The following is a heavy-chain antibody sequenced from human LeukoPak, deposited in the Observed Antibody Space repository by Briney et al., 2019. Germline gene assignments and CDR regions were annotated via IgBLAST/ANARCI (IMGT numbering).Heavy chain of an antibody. CDR3: ARHGSRFDWLSSFDY. D-gene: IGHD3-9*01. V-gene: IGHV4-39*01. CDR1: GGSISSSSYY. J-gene: IGHJ4*02. Sequence: SETLSLTCTVSGGSISSSSYYWGWIRQPPGKGLEWIGSIYYSGSTYYNPSLKSRVTISVDTSKNQFSLKLSSVTAADTAVYYCARHGSRFDWLSSFDYWGQGTLVTVSS. CDR2: IYYSGST.